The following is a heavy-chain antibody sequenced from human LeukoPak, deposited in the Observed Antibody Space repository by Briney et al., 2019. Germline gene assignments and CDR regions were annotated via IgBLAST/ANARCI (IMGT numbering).Heavy chain of an antibody. CDR2: IYYSGST. CDR3: ARDAMSSGSWGVGDV. CDR1: GGSVSSGSYY. J-gene: IGHJ6*02. Sequence: PSETLSLTCTVSGGSVSSGSYYWSWIRQPPGTGLEWIGYIYYSGSTNYNPSLKSRVTISVDTSKNQFSLKLSSVTAADTATYYCARDAMSSGSWGVGDVWGQGTTVTVSS. V-gene: IGHV4-61*01. D-gene: IGHD6-13*01.